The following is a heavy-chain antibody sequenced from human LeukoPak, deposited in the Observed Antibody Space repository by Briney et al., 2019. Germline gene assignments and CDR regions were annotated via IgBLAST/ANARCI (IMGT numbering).Heavy chain of an antibody. V-gene: IGHV1-24*01. CDR3: ATARCSGGSCYFDY. CDR2: FDPEDGET. J-gene: IGHJ4*02. CDR1: GYTLTELS. Sequence: GASVDVSCKVSGYTLTELSMHWVRQAPGKGLEWMGGFDPEDGETIYAQKFQGRVTMTEDTSTDTAYMELSSLRSEDTAVYYCATARCSGGSCYFDYWGQGTLVTVSS. D-gene: IGHD2-15*01.